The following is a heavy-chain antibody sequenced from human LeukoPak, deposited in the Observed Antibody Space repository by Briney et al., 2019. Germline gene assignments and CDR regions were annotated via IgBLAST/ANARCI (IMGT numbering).Heavy chain of an antibody. D-gene: IGHD2-15*01. CDR2: IYTSGST. J-gene: IGHJ6*03. Sequence: SETLSLTCTVSGGSISSYYWSWIRQPAGKGLEWIGRIYTSGSTNYNPSLKSRVTMSVDTSKNQFSLKLSSVTAADTAVYYCARVPATYCSGGSCSSYYYYYYMDVWGEGTTVTVSS. V-gene: IGHV4-4*07. CDR3: ARVPATYCSGGSCSSYYYYYYMDV. CDR1: GGSISSYY.